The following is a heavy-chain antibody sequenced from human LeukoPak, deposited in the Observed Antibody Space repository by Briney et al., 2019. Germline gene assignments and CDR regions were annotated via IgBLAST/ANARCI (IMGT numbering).Heavy chain of an antibody. Sequence: PSETLPLTCTVSGASISSSFWTWIRQSPGKGLEWLAYIYYTGSTNLNPSLKSRLTISVDTSKNQFSLRLSSVTAADTAIYYCARRMTVSATNWFDPWGQGTLVTVSS. CDR3: ARRMTVSATNWFDP. D-gene: IGHD5/OR15-5a*01. J-gene: IGHJ5*02. CDR2: IYYTGST. CDR1: GASISSSF. V-gene: IGHV4-59*01.